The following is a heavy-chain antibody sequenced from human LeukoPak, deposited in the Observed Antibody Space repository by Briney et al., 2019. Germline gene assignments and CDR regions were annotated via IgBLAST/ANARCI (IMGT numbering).Heavy chain of an antibody. CDR2: IDPSGGSS. D-gene: IGHD3-3*01. Sequence: ASVKVSCKASGYTFTSYYMHWVRHAPGQGLEWMGIIDPSGGSSSYAQKFQGRVTMTRDTSTSTVYMELSSLRSEDTAVYYCARADFGVVSPTFDYWGQGTLVTVSS. CDR1: GYTFTSYY. CDR3: ARADFGVVSPTFDY. J-gene: IGHJ4*02. V-gene: IGHV1-46*01.